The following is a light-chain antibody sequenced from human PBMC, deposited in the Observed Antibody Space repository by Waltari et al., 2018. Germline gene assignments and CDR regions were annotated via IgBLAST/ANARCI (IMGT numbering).Light chain of an antibody. CDR3: QQYNSYPYT. V-gene: IGKV1-5*03. CDR2: RAS. CDR1: QSITSW. Sequence: DIQMTQSPSTLSASVGDRVTITCRASQSITSWLAWYQQKPGKAPKRLIYRASSLKRGVPSRCSGSGSGTEFTLTISSLQPDDFATYYCQQYNSYPYTFGQGTKLEIK. J-gene: IGKJ2*01.